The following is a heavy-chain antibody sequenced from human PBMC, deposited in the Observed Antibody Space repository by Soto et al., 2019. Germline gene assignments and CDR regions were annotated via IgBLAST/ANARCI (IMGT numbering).Heavy chain of an antibody. D-gene: IGHD4-4*01. CDR2: IIPLFRTP. J-gene: IGHJ6*02. Sequence: QVQLVQSGAEVKEPGSSVKVSCKASGGTFSSYAISWVRQAPGQGLEWMGGIIPLFRTPDYAQKFQGRVTITADEPTSTAYMKLSSLRFDDTAAYYCARDNDRLQLGGNYYYIMDVWGQGTTITVSS. V-gene: IGHV1-69*12. CDR1: GGTFSSYA. CDR3: ARDNDRLQLGGNYYYIMDV.